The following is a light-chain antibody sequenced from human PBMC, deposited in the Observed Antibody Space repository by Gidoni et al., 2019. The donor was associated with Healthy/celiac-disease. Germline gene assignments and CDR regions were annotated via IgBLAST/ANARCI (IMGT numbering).Light chain of an antibody. CDR1: QGISSA. V-gene: IGKV1-13*02. J-gene: IGKJ3*01. CDR2: DAS. CDR3: QQFNSYPFSVT. Sequence: AIQLTQSPSSLSASVGDRVTITCRASQGISSALAWYQQKPGKAPKLLIYDASSLESGVPSRFSVSVSGTDFTLTISSLQPEDFATYFCQQFNSYPFSVTFGPGTKVDIK.